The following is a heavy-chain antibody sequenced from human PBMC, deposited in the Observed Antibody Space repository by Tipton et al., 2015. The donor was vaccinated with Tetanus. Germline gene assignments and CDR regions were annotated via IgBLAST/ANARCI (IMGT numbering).Heavy chain of an antibody. V-gene: IGHV1-2*02. Sequence: QLVQSGAEVKKPGASVKVYCKASGYTFTGYYIYWVRQAPGQGLEWMGWIDPNSGGTVYAQKFQSRVTMTRDTSISTAYMELRSLRSDDTAVYYCARDRGDYIYYGMDVWGPGTTVTVSS. J-gene: IGHJ6*02. CDR2: IDPNSGGT. D-gene: IGHD3-22*01. CDR1: GYTFTGYY. CDR3: ARDRGDYIYYGMDV.